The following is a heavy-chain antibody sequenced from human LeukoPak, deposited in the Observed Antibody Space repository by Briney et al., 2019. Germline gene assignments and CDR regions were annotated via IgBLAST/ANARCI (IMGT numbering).Heavy chain of an antibody. CDR3: AVLVGAIHDAFDI. D-gene: IGHD1-26*01. V-gene: IGHV4-39*01. J-gene: IGHJ3*02. CDR1: GGSISSSSYY. Sequence: SETLSLTCTVSGGSISSSSYYWGWIRQPPGKGLEWIGSIYYSGSTYYNPSLKSRVTISVDTSKNQFSLKLSSVTAADTAVYYCAVLVGAIHDAFDIWGQGTMVTVSS. CDR2: IYYSGST.